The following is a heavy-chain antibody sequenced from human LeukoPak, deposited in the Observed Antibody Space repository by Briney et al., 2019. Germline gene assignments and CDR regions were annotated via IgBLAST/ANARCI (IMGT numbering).Heavy chain of an antibody. CDR3: ARPLLSTVTKHVHYYFCYMDV. Sequence: HPGGSLRLSCAASGFTFSSYWMHWVRQAPGKGLVWDSRINSDGSSTSYADSVKGRFTISRDNDKNTLYLQMNSLRAEYTAMYYCARPLLSTVTKHVHYYFCYMDVWGKGTTVTVSS. CDR1: GFTFSSYW. J-gene: IGHJ6*03. CDR2: INSDGSST. D-gene: IGHD4-17*01. V-gene: IGHV3-74*01.